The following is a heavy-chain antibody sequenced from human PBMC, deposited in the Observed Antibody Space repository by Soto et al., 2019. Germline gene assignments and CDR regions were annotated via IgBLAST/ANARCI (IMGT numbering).Heavy chain of an antibody. CDR1: GFSLTTSGVG. D-gene: IGHD3-3*01. CDR3: APSGPRTVFRLVTTRAISLDF. Sequence: QITLNESGPTLVKPTEPLTLTCRFSGFSLTTSGVGVGWVRQSPGKAPEWLALIYWDDDNRYSESLKSRLTITKANSKRQVVLTLATLDPTHTATYYCAPSGPRTVFRLVTTRAISLDFWGPATPVAVSS. CDR2: IYWDDDN. J-gene: IGHJ4*02. V-gene: IGHV2-5*02.